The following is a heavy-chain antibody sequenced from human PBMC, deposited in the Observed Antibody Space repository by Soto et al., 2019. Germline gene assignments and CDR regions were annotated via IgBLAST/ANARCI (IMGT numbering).Heavy chain of an antibody. CDR3: AGEVGGWGRSCCWNGGALDY. CDR2: IIPIFGTA. V-gene: IGHV1-69*06. J-gene: IGHJ4*02. D-gene: IGHD2-15*01. Sequence: QVQLVQSGAEVKKPGSSVKVSCKASGGTFSSYAISWVRQAPGQGLEWMGGIIPIFGTANYAQKFQGRVRSSADKATRAAEMELSSLGAEDTAVYDCAGEVGGWGRSCCWNGGALDYWGQGTLVTVSS. CDR1: GGTFSSYA.